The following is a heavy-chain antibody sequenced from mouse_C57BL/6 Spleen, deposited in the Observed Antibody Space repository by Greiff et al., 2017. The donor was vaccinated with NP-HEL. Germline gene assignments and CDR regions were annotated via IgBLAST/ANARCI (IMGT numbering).Heavy chain of an antibody. D-gene: IGHD2-4*01. CDR1: GYTFTDYE. CDR3: TREDYGDWFAY. CDR2: IDPETGGT. J-gene: IGHJ3*01. Sequence: VQLQESGAELVRPGASVTLSCKASGYTFTDYEMHWVKQTPVHGLEWIGAIDPETGGTDSNQKFKGKAILTADKSSSTAYMELRSLTSEDSSVYYCTREDYGDWFAYWGQGTLVTVSA. V-gene: IGHV1-15*01.